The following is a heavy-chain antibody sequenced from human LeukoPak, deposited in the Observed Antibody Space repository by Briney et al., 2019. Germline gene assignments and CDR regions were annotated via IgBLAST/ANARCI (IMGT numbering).Heavy chain of an antibody. J-gene: IGHJ5*02. V-gene: IGHV1-8*01. CDR2: MNPNSGNT. CDR3: ATWAGRVTTVDP. D-gene: IGHD4-17*01. Sequence: ASVKVSCKASGYTFTSYDINWVRQATGQGLEWMGWMNPNSGNTGYAQKFQGRVTMTRNTSISTAYMELSSLRSEDTAVYYCATWAGRVTTVDPWGQGTLVTVSS. CDR1: GYTFTSYD.